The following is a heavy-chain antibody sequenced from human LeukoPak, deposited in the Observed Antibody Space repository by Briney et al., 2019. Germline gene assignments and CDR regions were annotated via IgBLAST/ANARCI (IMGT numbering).Heavy chain of an antibody. CDR3: ARGCCSGASCYDY. D-gene: IGHD2-15*01. CDR1: GFTFSSNA. J-gene: IGHJ4*02. V-gene: IGHV3-23*01. Sequence: PGGSLRLSCAASGFTFSSNAMSWVRQAPGKGLGWVSTISASGGSTYYADSVKGRFTISRDNAQNSLYLEMNSLRAEDTAFYYCARGCCSGASCYDYWGQGTLVTVSS. CDR2: ISASGGST.